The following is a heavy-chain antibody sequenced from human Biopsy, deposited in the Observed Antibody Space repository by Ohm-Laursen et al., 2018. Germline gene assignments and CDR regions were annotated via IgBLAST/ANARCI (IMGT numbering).Heavy chain of an antibody. Sequence: SDTLSLTYTVSGGSISDYFWSWIRQPADKGLEYIGRIYSSGRTFYNPSLKSRVTMSVATSDNQFSLKLSSVTAADTAVYFCARDAYGDYDTYY. J-gene: IGHJ6*03. CDR2: IYSSGRT. D-gene: IGHD4-17*01. CDR3: ARDAYGDYDTYY. V-gene: IGHV4-4*07. CDR1: GGSISDYF.